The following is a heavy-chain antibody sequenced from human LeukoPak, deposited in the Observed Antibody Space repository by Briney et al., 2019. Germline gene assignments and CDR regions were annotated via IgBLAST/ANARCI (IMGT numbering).Heavy chain of an antibody. V-gene: IGHV4-59*01. CDR3: AREGWLQASDY. CDR1: GGSISSYY. CDR2: IYYSGST. Sequence: PSETLSLTCTVSGGSISSYYWSWIRQPPGKGLEWIGYIYYSGSTNYNPTLKSRVTISVDTSKNQFSLKLSSVTAADTAVYYCAREGWLQASDYWGQGTLVTVSS. D-gene: IGHD5-24*01. J-gene: IGHJ4*02.